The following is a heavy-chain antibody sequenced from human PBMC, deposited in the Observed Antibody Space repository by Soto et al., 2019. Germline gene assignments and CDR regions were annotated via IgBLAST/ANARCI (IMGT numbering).Heavy chain of an antibody. J-gene: IGHJ6*02. V-gene: IGHV4-59*01. CDR3: ARVITGTTIGFSEYSYGMDV. CDR2: IYYSGST. CDR1: GGSISSYY. D-gene: IGHD1-7*01. Sequence: ASETLSLTCTVSGGSISSYYWSWIRQPPGKGLEWMGHIYYSGSTNYNPSLKSRVTISVDTSKNQFSLKLSSVTAADTAVYYCARVITGTTIGFSEYSYGMDVWGQGTTVTVSS.